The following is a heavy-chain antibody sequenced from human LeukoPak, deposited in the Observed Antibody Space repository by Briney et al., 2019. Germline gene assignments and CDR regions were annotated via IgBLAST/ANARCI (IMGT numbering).Heavy chain of an antibody. CDR2: IYTSGST. J-gene: IGHJ6*03. V-gene: IGHV4-61*02. CDR3: AREPYYYYYYMDV. Sequence: PSETLSLTCTVSGGSISSGSYYWSWIRQPAGKGLEWIGRIYTSGSTNYNPSLKSRVTISVDTSKNQFSLKLSSVTAADTAVYYCAREPYYYYYYMDVWGKGTTVTISS. CDR1: GGSISSGSYY.